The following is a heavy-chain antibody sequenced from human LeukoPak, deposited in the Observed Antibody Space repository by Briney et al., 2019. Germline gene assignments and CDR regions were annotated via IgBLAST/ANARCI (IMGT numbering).Heavy chain of an antibody. V-gene: IGHV3-48*03. J-gene: IGHJ4*02. Sequence: GGSLRLSCAASGFTFSSYEMNWVRQAPGKGLEWVSYISSSGSTIYYADSVKGRFTISRDNAKNSLYLQMNSLRAEDTAVYYCARGYYDSSGCLWYWGQGTLVTVSS. CDR3: ARGYYDSSGCLWY. CDR2: ISSSGSTI. D-gene: IGHD3-22*01. CDR1: GFTFSSYE.